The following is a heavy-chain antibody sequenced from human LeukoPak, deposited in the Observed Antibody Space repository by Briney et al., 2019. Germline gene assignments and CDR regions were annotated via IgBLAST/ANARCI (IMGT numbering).Heavy chain of an antibody. CDR3: VRVDSSGYGLHWGLDY. V-gene: IGHV3-21*01. Sequence: GGSLRLSCAASGFTFSSYSMNWVRQAPGKGLEWVSFISASSIYIYYADSVKGRFTISRDNAKNSLYLQMNSLRAEDTAVYYCVRVDSSGYGLHWGLDYWGQGTLVTVSS. CDR2: ISASSIYI. D-gene: IGHD3-22*01. CDR1: GFTFSSYS. J-gene: IGHJ4*02.